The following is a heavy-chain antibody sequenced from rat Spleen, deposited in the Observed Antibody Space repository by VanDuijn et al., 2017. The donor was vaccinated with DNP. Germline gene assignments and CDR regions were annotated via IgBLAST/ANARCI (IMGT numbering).Heavy chain of an antibody. D-gene: IGHD1-8*01. V-gene: IGHV1-36*01. CDR2: IYPNSGAT. J-gene: IGHJ2*01. Sequence: QVQLLQSGAALVKPGASVKMSCKASGYIFTDYWVTWVKQSHVKSLEWIGEIYPNSGATNFNEKFNGKATLTVDKSTSTAYMELSRLTSEDSAIYYCTRWDNYNTYDYWGQGVMVTVSS. CDR3: TRWDNYNTYDY. CDR1: GYIFTDYW.